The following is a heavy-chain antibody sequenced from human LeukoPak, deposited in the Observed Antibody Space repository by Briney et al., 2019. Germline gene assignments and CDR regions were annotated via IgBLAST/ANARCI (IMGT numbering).Heavy chain of an antibody. V-gene: IGHV3-49*03. J-gene: IGHJ3*02. CDR3: TSYSSSWDAFDI. D-gene: IGHD6-13*01. CDR2: IRSKAYGGTI. Sequence: QPGRSLRLSCTASGFTFGDYAMSWFRQAPGKGLEWVGFIRSKAYGGTIEYAASVKGRFTISRDDSKSIAHLQMNSLKTEDTAVYYCTSYSSSWDAFDIWGQGTMVTVSS. CDR1: GFTFGDYA.